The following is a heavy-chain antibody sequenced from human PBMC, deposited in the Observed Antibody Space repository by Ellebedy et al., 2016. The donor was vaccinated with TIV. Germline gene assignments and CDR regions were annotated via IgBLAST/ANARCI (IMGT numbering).Heavy chain of an antibody. D-gene: IGHD3-3*01. J-gene: IGHJ4*02. CDR3: TTGFSTAWHDHY. CDR1: GFTFSNYN. V-gene: IGHV3-15*07. CDR2: IKSKRDGGTT. Sequence: PGGSLRLSCVASGFTFSNYNMNWVRQTPGKGLEWVGRIKSKRDGGTTEYAAPVKGRFTISRDDLENTLSLQMNSLKAEDTAVYYCTTGFSTAWHDHYWGQGTLVTVSS.